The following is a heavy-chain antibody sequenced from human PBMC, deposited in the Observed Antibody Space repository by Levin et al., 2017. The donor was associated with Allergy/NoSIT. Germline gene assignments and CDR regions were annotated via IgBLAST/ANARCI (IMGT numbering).Heavy chain of an antibody. V-gene: IGHV3-23*01. CDR3: AKARGPHWPNYGVGSDY. J-gene: IGHJ4*02. CDR2: ISGSGGST. D-gene: IGHD4-17*01. Sequence: GGSLRLSCAASGFTFSSYAMSWVRQAPGKGLEWVSAISGSGGSTYYADSVKGRFTISRDNSKNTLYLQMNSLRAEDTAVYYCAKARGPHWPNYGVGSDYWGQGTLVTVSS. CDR1: GFTFSSYA.